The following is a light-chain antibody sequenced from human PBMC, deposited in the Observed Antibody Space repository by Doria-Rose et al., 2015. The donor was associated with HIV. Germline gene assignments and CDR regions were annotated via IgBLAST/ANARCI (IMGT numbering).Light chain of an antibody. V-gene: IGKV3-20*01. Sequence: DIVMTQSSGTLSLSPGARATLSCRASQSFSSTYLAWYWQEPAQALSLLIYDESTRATGIPHRFSASVSVTDFTLTINGLEPEDFALYYCHQYGPSWTYGLGTKVE. CDR3: HQYGPSWT. CDR1: QSFSSTY. J-gene: IGKJ1*01. CDR2: DES.